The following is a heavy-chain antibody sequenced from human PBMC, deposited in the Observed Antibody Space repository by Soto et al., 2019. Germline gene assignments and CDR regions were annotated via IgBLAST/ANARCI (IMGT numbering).Heavy chain of an antibody. CDR2: IIPILGIA. CDR3: AREPTIFGVGNLDY. V-gene: IGHV1-69*08. J-gene: IGHJ4*02. CDR1: GGTFSSYT. D-gene: IGHD3-3*01. Sequence: QVQLVQSGAEVKKPGSSVKVSCKASGGTFSSYTISWVRQAPGQGLEWMGRIIPILGIANYAQKFQGRVTITADKSTSTAYMELSSLRSEDTAVYYCAREPTIFGVGNLDYWGQGTLVTVSS.